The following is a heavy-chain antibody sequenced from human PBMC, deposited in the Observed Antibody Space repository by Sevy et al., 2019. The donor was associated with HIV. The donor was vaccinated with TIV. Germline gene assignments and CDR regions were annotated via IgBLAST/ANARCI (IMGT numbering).Heavy chain of an antibody. CDR1: GGSISSYY. J-gene: IGHJ3*02. D-gene: IGHD2-2*01. Sequence: SETLSLTCTVSGGSISSYYWSWIRQPPGKGLEWIGYIYYSGSTNYNPALKSRVTISVDTSKNQFSLKLSSVTAADTAVYYCARQGYCSSTSCSNHDAFDIWGQGTMVTISS. CDR3: ARQGYCSSTSCSNHDAFDI. V-gene: IGHV4-59*08. CDR2: IYYSGST.